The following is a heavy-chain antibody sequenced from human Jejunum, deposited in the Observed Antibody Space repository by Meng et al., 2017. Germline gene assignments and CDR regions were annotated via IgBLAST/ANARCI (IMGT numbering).Heavy chain of an antibody. CDR2: TYYRSKWYI. CDR1: GDSVSSTSAG. V-gene: IGHV6-1*01. J-gene: IGHJ4*02. D-gene: IGHD1-26*01. CDR3: AGGGLVRSTRGYFDY. Sequence: QIQLQRSGPELVKPSQTLSLTCAIAGDSVSSTSAGWNWIRQSPSRGLEWLGRTYYRSKWYIDYAVSVKSRITINPDTSKNQFSLHLNSVTPEDAAVYYCAGGGLVRSTRGYFDYWGQGTLVTVSS.